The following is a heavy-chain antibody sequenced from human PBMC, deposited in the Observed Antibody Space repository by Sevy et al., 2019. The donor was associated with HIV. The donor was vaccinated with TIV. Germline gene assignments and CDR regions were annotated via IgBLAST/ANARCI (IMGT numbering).Heavy chain of an antibody. D-gene: IGHD6-19*01. CDR1: GGSFSGYY. J-gene: IGHJ5*02. CDR3: ARGVGSGWYKVWFDP. Sequence: SETLSLTCAVYGGSFSGYYWSWIRQPPGKGLEWIGEINHSGSTNYNPSLKSRVTISVDTSKNQFSLKLGSVTAADTAVYYCARGVGSGWYKVWFDPWGQGTLVTVSS. CDR2: INHSGST. V-gene: IGHV4-34*01.